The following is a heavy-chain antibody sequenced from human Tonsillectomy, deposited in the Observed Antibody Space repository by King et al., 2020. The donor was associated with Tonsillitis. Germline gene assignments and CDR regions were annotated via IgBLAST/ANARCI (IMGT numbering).Heavy chain of an antibody. D-gene: IGHD2-2*01. CDR3: ATDLVFAVVSPTKLDRDDFFQY. CDR2: IKSKTKGGTT. J-gene: IGHJ1*01. Sequence: DVQLVESGGGLVKPGGSLRLSCAASGFTFNNAWMNWVRQAPGKGLEWVGRIKSKTKGGTTDYAAPVTGRFTISRDDSKETLYLQMNSLKTEDTAVYYCATDLVFAVVSPTKLDRDDFFQYWGQGTLVTVSS. CDR1: GFTFNNAW. V-gene: IGHV3-15*07.